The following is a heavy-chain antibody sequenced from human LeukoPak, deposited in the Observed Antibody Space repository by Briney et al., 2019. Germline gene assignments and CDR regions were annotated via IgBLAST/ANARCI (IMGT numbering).Heavy chain of an antibody. Sequence: PSETLSLTCAVYGGSFSGYYWSWIRQPPGKGLEWIGEINHSGSTNYNPSLKSRVTISVDTSKNQFSLKLSSVTAADTAVYYWARRRRYSSSLNWFDPWGQGTLVTVSS. CDR1: GGSFSGYY. J-gene: IGHJ5*02. CDR2: INHSGST. V-gene: IGHV4-34*01. D-gene: IGHD6-13*01. CDR3: ARRRRYSSSLNWFDP.